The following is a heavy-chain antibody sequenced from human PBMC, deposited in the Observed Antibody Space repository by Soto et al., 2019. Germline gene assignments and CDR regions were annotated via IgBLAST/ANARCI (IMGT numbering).Heavy chain of an antibody. CDR3: ARHGGSIAAAGPDNWFDP. CDR1: GGSISSSSYY. J-gene: IGHJ5*02. Sequence: QLQLQESGPGLVKPSETLSLTCTVSGGSISSSSYYWGWIRQPPGKGLEWIGSIYYSGSTYYNPSLRSRVPIPGDTSKTQFSLKLSSVTAADTAVYYCARHGGSIAAAGPDNWFDPGGQGTLVTVSS. V-gene: IGHV4-39*01. D-gene: IGHD6-13*01. CDR2: IYYSGST.